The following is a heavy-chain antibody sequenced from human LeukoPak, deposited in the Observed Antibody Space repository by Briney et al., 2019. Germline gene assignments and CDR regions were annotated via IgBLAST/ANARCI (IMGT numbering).Heavy chain of an antibody. CDR2: IGISSSTI. CDR3: ARERLDWNAGDVGAFDI. D-gene: IGHD1-1*01. J-gene: IGHJ3*02. CDR1: GFTFTSYS. Sequence: GGSLRLSCAASGFTFTSYSMNWVRQAPGKGLEWVSYIGISSSTIYYADSVKGRFTISRDNSKNTLYLQMNSLRAEDTAVYYCARERLDWNAGDVGAFDIWGQGTMVTVSS. V-gene: IGHV3-48*01.